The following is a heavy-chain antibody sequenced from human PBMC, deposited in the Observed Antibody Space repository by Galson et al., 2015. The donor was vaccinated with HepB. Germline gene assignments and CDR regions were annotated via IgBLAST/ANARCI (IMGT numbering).Heavy chain of an antibody. D-gene: IGHD3-3*01. Sequence: SNHYWSWIRQSPGKGLEWIGEINHSGSTNYNPSLKDRVSISVDTSKNRFSLKLSSVTAADTAVYYCARAVYYDFWNGFGPWGQGTLVTVSS. CDR1: SNHY. J-gene: IGHJ5*02. CDR3: ARAVYYDFWNGFGP. V-gene: IGHV4-34*01. CDR2: INHSGST.